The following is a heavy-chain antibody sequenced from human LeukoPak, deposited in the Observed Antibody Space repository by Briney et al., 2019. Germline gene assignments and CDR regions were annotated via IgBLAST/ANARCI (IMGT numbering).Heavy chain of an antibody. V-gene: IGHV3-43D*03. D-gene: IGHD5/OR15-5a*01. J-gene: IGHJ4*02. CDR3: ARAHRSSFYD. Sequence: PGGSLRLSCAASGFTFDDYAMHWVRQAPGKGLKWVSLISWDGGSTYYADSVKGRFTISRDNAKNSLYLQMNSLRAEDTAVYYCARAHRSSFYDWGQGTLVTVSS. CDR1: GFTFDDYA. CDR2: ISWDGGST.